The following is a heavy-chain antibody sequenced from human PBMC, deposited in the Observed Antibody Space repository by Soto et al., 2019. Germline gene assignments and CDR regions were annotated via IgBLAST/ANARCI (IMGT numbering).Heavy chain of an antibody. Sequence: PGESLKISCKGSGYSFTSYWIGWVRQMPGKGLEWMGIIYPGDSDTRYSPSFQGQVTITADMAISTAYLQWSSLKASDTAMYYCARMDSIVATINPFYYYVMDVWGQGTTVTVSS. CDR1: GYSFTSYW. J-gene: IGHJ6*02. CDR2: IYPGDSDT. CDR3: ARMDSIVATINPFYYYVMDV. D-gene: IGHD5-12*01. V-gene: IGHV5-51*01.